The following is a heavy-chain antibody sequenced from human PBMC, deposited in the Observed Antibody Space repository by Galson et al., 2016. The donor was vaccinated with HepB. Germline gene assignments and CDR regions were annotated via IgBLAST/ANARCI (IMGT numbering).Heavy chain of an antibody. CDR2: INTNTGNP. Sequence: SAKVSCKASGYTFTTYAMNWVRQAPGQGLECMGWINTNTGNPTYAQGFTGRFVFSLDTSVSTAYLQISGLKAEDTAVYYCATSAGRGVYDYWGQGTLVTVSS. V-gene: IGHV7-4-1*02. D-gene: IGHD2-8*01. CDR1: GYTFTTYA. J-gene: IGHJ4*02. CDR3: ATSAGRGVYDY.